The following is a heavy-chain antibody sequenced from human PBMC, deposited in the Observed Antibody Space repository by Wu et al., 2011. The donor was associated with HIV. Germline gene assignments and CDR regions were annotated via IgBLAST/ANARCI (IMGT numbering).Heavy chain of an antibody. CDR3: ARGVGGGYYDIWSGYYPNWFDP. V-gene: IGHV1-69*15. CDR2: IIPIFGTA. J-gene: IGHJ5*02. Sequence: QVQLVQSGAEVKKPGSSVTVSCKASGGTFSSYAISWVRQAPGQGLEWMGMIIPIFGTAKYAQKFQGRVTITADDSTSTAYMELSSLTSEDTAIYYCARGVGGGYYDIWSGYYPNWFDPWGQGTLVIVSS. D-gene: IGHD3-3*01. CDR1: GGTFSSYA.